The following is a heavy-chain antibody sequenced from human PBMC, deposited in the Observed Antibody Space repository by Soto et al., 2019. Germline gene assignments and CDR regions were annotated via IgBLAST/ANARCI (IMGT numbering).Heavy chain of an antibody. D-gene: IGHD3-22*01. CDR3: ARALGPYYYDSSGYQRGAFDI. CDR2: IIPIFGTA. CDR1: GGTFSSYA. Sequence: QVQLVQSGAEVKKPGSSVKVSCKASGGTFSSYAISWVRQAPGQGLEWMGGIIPIFGTANYAQKFQGRVTITADESTSTAYMELSSLRSEDTAVYYCARALGPYYYDSSGYQRGAFDIWGQGTMVTVSS. J-gene: IGHJ3*02. V-gene: IGHV1-69*01.